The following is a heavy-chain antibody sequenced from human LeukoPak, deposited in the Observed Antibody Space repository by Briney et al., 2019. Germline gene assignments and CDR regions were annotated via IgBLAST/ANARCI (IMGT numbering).Heavy chain of an antibody. CDR2: ISYSGNNY. V-gene: IGHV3-30*03. CDR3: ARDSREYYDYVWGSYRSDAFDI. J-gene: IGHJ3*02. Sequence: GGSLRLSCAASGFTFSHYAMHWVRQAPGEGLQWVAFISYSGNNYYYADSVKGRFIISRDDSKNTLYLQMNSLRAEDTAVYYCARDSREYYDYVWGSYRSDAFDIWGQGTMVTVSS. CDR1: GFTFSHYA. D-gene: IGHD3-16*02.